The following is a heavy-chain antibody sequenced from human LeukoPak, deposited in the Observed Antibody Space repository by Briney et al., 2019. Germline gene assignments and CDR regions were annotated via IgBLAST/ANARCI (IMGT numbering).Heavy chain of an antibody. CDR3: ARGRHNHGGDY. D-gene: IGHD3-16*01. CDR1: GFTFSSYA. J-gene: IGHJ4*02. CDR2: ISGSGGST. V-gene: IGHV3-23*01. Sequence: GGSLRLSCAASGFTFSSYAVSWVRQAPGKGLEWVSAISGSGGSTYYADSVKGRFTISRDNSKNTLHLQMNSLRVEDTAVYYCARGRHNHGGDYWGQGTLVTVSS.